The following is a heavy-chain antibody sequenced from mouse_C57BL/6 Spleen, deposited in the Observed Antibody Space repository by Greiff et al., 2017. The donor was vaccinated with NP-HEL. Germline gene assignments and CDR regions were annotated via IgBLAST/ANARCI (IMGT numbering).Heavy chain of an antibody. CDR1: GYTFTSYW. J-gene: IGHJ1*03. V-gene: IGHV1-50*01. CDR3: ARGYFDV. CDR2: IDPSDSYT. Sequence: QVQLQQPGAELVKPGASVKLSCKASGYTFTSYWMQWVKQRPGQGLEWIGEIDPSDSYTNYNQKFKGKATLTVDTSSSTAYMQLSSLTSEDSAFYYCARGYFDVWGTGTTVTVSS.